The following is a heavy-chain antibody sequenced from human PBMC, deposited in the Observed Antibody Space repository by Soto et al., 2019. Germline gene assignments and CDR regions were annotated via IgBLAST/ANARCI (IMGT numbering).Heavy chain of an antibody. Sequence: ASVKGSCKTSGYTFINYGINWVRQAPGQGPEWVGWISAADGNTNYAQTFQGRVTMTRDTSTSTAYMELRSLRSDDTAVYYCARGLDGSGSYYDYWGQRTVVTVSS. J-gene: IGHJ4*02. CDR3: ARGLDGSGSYYDY. D-gene: IGHD3-10*01. CDR1: GYTFINYG. CDR2: ISAADGNT. V-gene: IGHV1-18*01.